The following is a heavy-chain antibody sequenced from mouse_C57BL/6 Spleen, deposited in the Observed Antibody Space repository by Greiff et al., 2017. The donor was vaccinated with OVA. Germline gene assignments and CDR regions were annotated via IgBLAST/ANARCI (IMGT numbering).Heavy chain of an antibody. CDR1: GYAFSSSW. J-gene: IGHJ2*01. CDR3: ARGWEEWYFDD. V-gene: IGHV1-82*01. D-gene: IGHD4-1*01. Sequence: VKLMESGPELVKPGASVKLSCKASGYAFSSSWMNWVKQRPGKGLEWIGRIYPGDGDTNYNGKFKGKATLTADKSSSTAYMQLSSLTSEDSAVYFCARGWEEWYFDDWGQGTTLTVSS. CDR2: IYPGDGDT.